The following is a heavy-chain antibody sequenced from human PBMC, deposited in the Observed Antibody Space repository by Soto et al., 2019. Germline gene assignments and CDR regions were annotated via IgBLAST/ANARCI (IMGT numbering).Heavy chain of an antibody. CDR3: ARMASFGSLNWFDA. CDR2: MNPGSGDT. CDR1: AYTFSNND. Sequence: ASVKVACKTSAYTFSNNDVTWVRQATGQGLEWMGWMNPGSGDTGYAQKFQGRVTMTRNISIATAYMELSSLRSEDTAIYYCARMASFGSLNWFDAWGQRTLVTVSS. V-gene: IGHV1-8*01. D-gene: IGHD5-18*01. J-gene: IGHJ5*02.